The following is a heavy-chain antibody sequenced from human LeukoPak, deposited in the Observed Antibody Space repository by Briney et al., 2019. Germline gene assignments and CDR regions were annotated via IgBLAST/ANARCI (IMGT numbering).Heavy chain of an antibody. CDR2: ISSSGSTI. V-gene: IGHV3-48*03. D-gene: IGHD1-1*01. Sequence: GGSLRLSCAASGFTFSSYEMNWVRQAPGKGLEWVSYISSSGSTIYYADSVKGRFTISRDNAKNSLYLQMNSLRAEDTAVFYCTRDQLGFDFWGQGTLVTVSS. CDR1: GFTFSSYE. J-gene: IGHJ4*02. CDR3: TRDQLGFDF.